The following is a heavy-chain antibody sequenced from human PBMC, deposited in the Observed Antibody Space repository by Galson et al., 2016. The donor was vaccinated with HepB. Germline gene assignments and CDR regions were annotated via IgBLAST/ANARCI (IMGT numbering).Heavy chain of an antibody. J-gene: IGHJ3*02. Sequence: PALVKPTQTLTLTCTFSGFSLTTSAVGVGWIRQPPGKALQWLALIYWNDDQRYNPSLKTSLPITKDTSKNQVVLTMTDMDPVDTGTYFCAHETSYYGSGGHYFSPFDIWGQGTTVTVSS. V-gene: IGHV2-5*01. D-gene: IGHD3-22*01. CDR3: AHETSYYGSGGHYFSPFDI. CDR2: IYWNDDQ. CDR1: GFSLTTSAVG.